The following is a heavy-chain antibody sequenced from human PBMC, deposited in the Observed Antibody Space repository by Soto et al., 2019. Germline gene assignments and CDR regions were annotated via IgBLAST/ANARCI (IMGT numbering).Heavy chain of an antibody. CDR1: GFSFSSYS. J-gene: IGHJ5*02. CDR3: ARGYTGYCSGRTWYWCDP. CDR2: ISRSASHI. Sequence: EVQLVESGGGVVKPGGSLRLSCAASGFSFSSYSMNWVRQAPGQGLEWVSSISRSASHINYADSVKGRFTISRDNAKKSLYLQINRLRAEDRDVYYCARGYTGYCSGRTWYWCDPWGQGTLVTVSS. V-gene: IGHV3-21*01. D-gene: IGHD2-15*01.